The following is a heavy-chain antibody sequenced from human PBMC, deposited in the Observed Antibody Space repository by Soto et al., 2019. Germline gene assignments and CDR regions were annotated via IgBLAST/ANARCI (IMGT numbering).Heavy chain of an antibody. CDR2: ISSSSSYI. CDR1: GFTFSSYS. CDR3: ARLQSSGPKYCSGGSCYAGTRWFDP. D-gene: IGHD2-15*01. V-gene: IGHV3-21*01. Sequence: GGSLRLSCAASGFTFSSYSMNWVRQAPGKGLEWVSSISSSSSYIYYADSVKGRFTISRDNAKNSLYLQMNSLRAEDTAVYYCARLQSSGPKYCSGGSCYAGTRWFDPWGQGTLVTVSS. J-gene: IGHJ5*02.